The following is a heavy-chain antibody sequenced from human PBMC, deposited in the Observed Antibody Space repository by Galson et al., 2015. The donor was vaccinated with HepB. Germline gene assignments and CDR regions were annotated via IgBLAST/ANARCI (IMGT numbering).Heavy chain of an antibody. Sequence: SLRLSCAASGFTFSSYWMSWVRQAPGKGLEWVANIKPDGSEKYYVDSVKGRFTISRDNAKNSLYLQMNNPRVDDTAVYYCGGSSWGWGQGTLVTVSS. CDR2: IKPDGSEK. V-gene: IGHV3-7*01. J-gene: IGHJ4*02. CDR3: GGSSWG. D-gene: IGHD3-16*01. CDR1: GFTFSSYW.